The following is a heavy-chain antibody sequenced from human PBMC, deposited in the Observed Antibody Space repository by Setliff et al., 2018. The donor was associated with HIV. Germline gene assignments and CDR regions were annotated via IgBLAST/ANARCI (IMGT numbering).Heavy chain of an antibody. CDR3: AREYCTGANCYDY. CDR1: GYTFTDHA. J-gene: IGHJ4*02. V-gene: IGHV1-3*03. CDR2: INTGSGNT. Sequence: VKVSCKASGYTFTDHAIHWVRQAPGQRPEWMAWINTGSGNTKYLQDFQGRVTITRDTSASTAYMELGSLTSADMAIYYCAREYCTGANCYDYWGQGTLVTVSS. D-gene: IGHD2-8*02.